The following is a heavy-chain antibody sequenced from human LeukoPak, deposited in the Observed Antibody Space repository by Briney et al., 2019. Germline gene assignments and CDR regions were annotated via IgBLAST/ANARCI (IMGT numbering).Heavy chain of an antibody. CDR3: ARDKLVANYYDSSGLVV. J-gene: IGHJ6*02. V-gene: IGHV1-2*02. CDR2: INPNSGGT. Sequence: ASVKVSCKASGYTFTGYYMHWVRQAPGQGLEWMGWINPNSGGTNYAQKFQGRVTMTTDTSTSTAYMELRSLRSDDTAVYYCARDKLVANYYDSSGLVVWGQGTTVTVSS. D-gene: IGHD3-22*01. CDR1: GYTFTGYY.